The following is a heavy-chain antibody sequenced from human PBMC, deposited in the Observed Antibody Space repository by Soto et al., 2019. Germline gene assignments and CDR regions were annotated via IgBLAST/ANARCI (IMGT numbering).Heavy chain of an antibody. V-gene: IGHV4-34*01. CDR1: GGSFSGYY. CDR3: ARYRGRVAFDY. D-gene: IGHD1-26*01. CDR2: INHSGST. Sequence: QVQLQQWGAGLLKPSETLSLTCAVYGGSFSGYYWSWIRQPPGKGLEWIGEINHSGSTNYNPSLKSRVTISVDTSKNQFSLKLSSVTAADTAVYYCARYRGRVAFDYWGQGTLVTVSS. J-gene: IGHJ4*02.